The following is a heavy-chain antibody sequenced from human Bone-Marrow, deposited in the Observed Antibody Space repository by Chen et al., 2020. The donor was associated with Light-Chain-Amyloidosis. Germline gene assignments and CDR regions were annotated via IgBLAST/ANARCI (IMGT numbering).Heavy chain of an antibody. CDR2: ISFDGSNI. D-gene: IGHD4-17*01. CDR1: GFTFSNYA. Sequence: QVQLVESGGGVVQPGRSLRLSCTASGFTFSNYAMHWVRQAPGKGLEWVTLISFDGSNIHYGDSVRGRFTISRDNSKDTVYLQMDSLTPEDTALYFCSKGGDGPVTIDSWGQGTLVIVSS. J-gene: IGHJ4*02. V-gene: IGHV3-30*18. CDR3: SKGGDGPVTIDS.